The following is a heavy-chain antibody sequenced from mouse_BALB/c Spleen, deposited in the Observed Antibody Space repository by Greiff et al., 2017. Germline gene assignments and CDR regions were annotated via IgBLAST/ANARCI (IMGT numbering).Heavy chain of an antibody. CDR2: ISSGGST. CDR1: GFTFSSYA. CDR3: ARGLRLHYFDY. V-gene: IGHV5-6-5*01. Sequence: EVQVVESGGGLVKPGGSLKLSCAASGFTFSSYAMSWVRQTPEKRLEWVASISSGGSTYYPDSVKGRFTISRDNARNILYLQMSSLRSEDTAMYYCARGLRLHYFDYWGQGTTLTVSS. D-gene: IGHD1-2*01. J-gene: IGHJ2*01.